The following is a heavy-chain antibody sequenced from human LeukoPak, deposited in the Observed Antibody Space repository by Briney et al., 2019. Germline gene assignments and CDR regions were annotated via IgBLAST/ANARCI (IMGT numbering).Heavy chain of an antibody. J-gene: IGHJ6*03. CDR3: ARDLNGHYMDA. CDR2: IYYSGST. CDR1: GGTISSYY. V-gene: IGHV4-59*01. Sequence: SETLSLTCSVSGGTISSYYWIWLPQPPGKGLEGWGYIYYSGSTNYNPSLKSRVTISVDTSKNQFSLKLSSVTSADAAVYYCARDLNGHYMDAWGKGTTVTVSS.